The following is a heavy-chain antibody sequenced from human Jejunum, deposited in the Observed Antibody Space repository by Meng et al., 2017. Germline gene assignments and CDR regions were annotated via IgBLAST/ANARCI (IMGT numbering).Heavy chain of an antibody. CDR2: ISVYHGNT. Sequence: QVQLVQSGAEVKNPGASVKASCKTSGYTFTSYGISWVRQGPGQGLEWMGWISVYHGNTNYAQKLQGRVTMTTDTSTSTAYMELRSLRSDDTAVYFCARDYSGTSYRYSDYWGQGTLVTVSS. CDR3: ARDYSGTSYRYSDY. D-gene: IGHD1-26*01. V-gene: IGHV1-18*01. CDR1: GYTFTSYG. J-gene: IGHJ4*02.